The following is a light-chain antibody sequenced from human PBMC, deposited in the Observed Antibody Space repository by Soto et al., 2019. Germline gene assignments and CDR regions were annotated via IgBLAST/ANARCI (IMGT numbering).Light chain of an antibody. CDR2: GAS. CDR1: QSVSSSY. V-gene: IGKV3-20*01. CDR3: HQYDSSPLT. Sequence: EIVLTQSPGTLSLTPGERATLSCRASQSVSSSYLAWYQQKPGQAPRLLIYGASSRATGIPDRFSGSGSGTDFTLTISRLEPEDFVVYYCHQYDSSPLTFGGGTKVEIK. J-gene: IGKJ4*01.